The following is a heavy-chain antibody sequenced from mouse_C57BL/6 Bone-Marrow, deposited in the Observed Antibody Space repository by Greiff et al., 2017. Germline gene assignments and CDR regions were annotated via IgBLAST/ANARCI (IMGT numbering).Heavy chain of an antibody. D-gene: IGHD2-1*01. CDR3: ARPYGNFVYFAY. CDR1: GFTFSDYY. Sequence: EVKLMESGGGLVQPGGSLKLSCAASGFTFSDYYMYWVRQTPEKRLEWVAYISNGGGSTYYPDTVKGRFTISRDNAKNTLYLQMSRLKSEDTAMYYCARPYGNFVYFAYWGQGTLVTVSA. V-gene: IGHV5-12*01. J-gene: IGHJ3*01. CDR2: ISNGGGST.